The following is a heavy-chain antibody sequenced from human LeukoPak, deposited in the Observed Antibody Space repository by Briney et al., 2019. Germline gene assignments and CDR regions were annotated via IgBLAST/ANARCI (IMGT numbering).Heavy chain of an antibody. V-gene: IGHV4-59*08. D-gene: IGHD3-9*01. CDR1: GGSISSYY. CDR3: ARHAQYYDILTGYYASPRGYFDY. J-gene: IGHJ4*02. Sequence: PSETLSLSCTVSGGSISSYYWSWIRQPPGKGLEWIGYIYYSGGTNYNPSLKSRVAISVDTSKNQFSLKLSSVTAADTAVYYCARHAQYYDILTGYYASPRGYFDYWGQGTLVTVSS. CDR2: IYYSGGT.